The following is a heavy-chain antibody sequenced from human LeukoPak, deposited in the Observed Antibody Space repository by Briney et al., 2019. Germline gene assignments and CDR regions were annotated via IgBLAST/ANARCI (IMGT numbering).Heavy chain of an antibody. CDR1: GYTFTGYY. J-gene: IGHJ4*02. V-gene: IGHV1-18*04. CDR3: ARDRDYYGSGSLVDY. D-gene: IGHD3-10*01. Sequence: GASVKVSCKASGYTFTGYYMHWVRQAPGQGLEWMGWISAYNGNTNYAQKLQGRVTMTTDTSTSTAYMELRSLRSDDTAVYYCARDRDYYGSGSLVDYWGQGTLVTVSS. CDR2: ISAYNGNT.